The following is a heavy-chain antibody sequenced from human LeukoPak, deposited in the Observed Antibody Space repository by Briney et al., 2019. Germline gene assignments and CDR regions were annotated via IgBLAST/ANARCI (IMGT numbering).Heavy chain of an antibody. D-gene: IGHD3-3*01. J-gene: IGHJ4*02. CDR3: ARAGYDFWSGPYFDY. CDR1: GIALGTGGTR. Sequence: GPALLKPLSTLTLTCTFSGIALGTGGTRGSWIRQPPAKAMEWLPTTAWDEDKFFPTSLKTRITISNETSKNQVARPMPKMDPVDTATYYCARAGYDFWSGPYFDYWGQGTLVTVSS. CDR2: TAWDEDK. V-gene: IGHV2-70*04.